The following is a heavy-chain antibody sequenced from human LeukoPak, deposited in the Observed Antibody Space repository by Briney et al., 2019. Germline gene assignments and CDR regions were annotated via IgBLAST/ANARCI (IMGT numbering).Heavy chain of an antibody. CDR1: GGSFSGYY. CDR3: ARRPFCSSWGYYYYYYMDV. CDR2: INHGGST. J-gene: IGHJ6*03. Sequence: SETLSLTCAIYGGSFSGYYCSWIRQPPAKGLEWIGEINHGGSTNYNPSLKSRVTISVDTSKNQFSLKLSSVTAADTAVYYCARRPFCSSWGYYYYYYMDVWGKGTTVTISS. D-gene: IGHD6-13*01. V-gene: IGHV4-34*01.